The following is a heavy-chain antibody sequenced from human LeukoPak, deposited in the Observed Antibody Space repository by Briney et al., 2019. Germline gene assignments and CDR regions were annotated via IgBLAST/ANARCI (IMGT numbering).Heavy chain of an antibody. V-gene: IGHV3-30*02. CDR3: AKSRGGNYFDY. CDR1: GFTFSDYG. Sequence: GGSLRLSCAASGFTFSDYGMHWVRQAPGKGLDWVTFIRFDGTNKFDADSVKGRFTVSRDNSKTTLYLQMNSLRAEDTAVYYCAKSRGGNYFDYWGQGTLVTVSS. J-gene: IGHJ4*02. CDR2: IRFDGTNK.